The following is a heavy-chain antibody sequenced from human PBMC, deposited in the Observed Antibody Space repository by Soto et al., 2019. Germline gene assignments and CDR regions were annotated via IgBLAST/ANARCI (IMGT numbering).Heavy chain of an antibody. J-gene: IGHJ4*02. CDR2: ITDSGGST. D-gene: IGHD1-1*01. V-gene: IGHV3-23*01. CDR3: AKLYWNPRYFDY. Sequence: EVQLLESGGGLVQLGGSLRLSCAASGFTFTNVAMTWVRQAPGKGLEWVSTITDSGGSTDYADSVKGRFTISRDNSKSTLYLQMNNLRADDTAVYYCAKLYWNPRYFDYWGQGARVTISS. CDR1: GFTFTNVA.